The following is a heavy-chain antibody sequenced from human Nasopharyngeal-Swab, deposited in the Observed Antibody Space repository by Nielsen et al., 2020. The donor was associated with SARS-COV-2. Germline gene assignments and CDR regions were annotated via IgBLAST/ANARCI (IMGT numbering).Heavy chain of an antibody. CDR2: INTNTGNP. J-gene: IGHJ6*02. Sequence: ASVKVSCKASGYTFTSYAMNWVRQAPGQGLEWMGWINTNTGNPTYAQGFTGRFVFSLDTSVSTAYLQISGLKAEDTAVYYCAREVGSGWYRARYYGMDVWGQGTTVTVSS. V-gene: IGHV7-4-1*02. CDR3: AREVGSGWYRARYYGMDV. CDR1: GYTFTSYA. D-gene: IGHD6-19*01.